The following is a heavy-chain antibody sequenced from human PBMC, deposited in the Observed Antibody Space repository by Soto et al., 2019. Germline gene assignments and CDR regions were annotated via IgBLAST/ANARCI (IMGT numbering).Heavy chain of an antibody. J-gene: IGHJ6*02. CDR3: ARDGIVGATFRGGMDV. CDR1: GGSISSSSYY. V-gene: IGHV4-39*02. Sequence: PSETLSLTCTVSGGSISSSSYYWGWIRQPPGKGLEWIGSIYYSGSTYYNPSLKSRVTISVDTSKNQFSLKLSSVTAADTAVYYCARDGIVGATFRGGMDVWGQGTTVTVSS. D-gene: IGHD1-26*01. CDR2: IYYSGST.